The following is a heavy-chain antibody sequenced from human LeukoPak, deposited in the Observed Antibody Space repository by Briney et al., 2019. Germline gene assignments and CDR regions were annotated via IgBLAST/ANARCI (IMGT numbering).Heavy chain of an antibody. CDR2: INPNSGGT. Sequence: ASVKVSCKASGYTFTGYYIHWVRQAPGQGLEWMGWINPNSGGTNYAQKLQGRVTMTRDTSIRTAYMELSRLRSDDTAMYYCARYYIEVRCFDYWGQGTLVTVSS. CDR1: GYTFTGYY. V-gene: IGHV1-2*02. D-gene: IGHD6-19*01. CDR3: ARYYIEVRCFDY. J-gene: IGHJ4*02.